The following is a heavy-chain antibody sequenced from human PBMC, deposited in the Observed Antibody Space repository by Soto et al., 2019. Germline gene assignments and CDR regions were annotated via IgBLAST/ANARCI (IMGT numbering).Heavy chain of an antibody. CDR2: IYYSGST. V-gene: IGHV4-39*02. D-gene: IGHD3-10*01. CDR3: TTQGFGGLHGLVDV. J-gene: IGHJ6*02. Sequence: PSETLSLTCAVYGGSFSSGDYYWGWIRQPPGKGLEWIGSIYYSGSTYYNPSLKSRVTISVDTSKNHFSLKLTSVTAADTAVYYCTTQGFGGLHGLVDVWGQGTTVTVSS. CDR1: GGSFSSGDYY.